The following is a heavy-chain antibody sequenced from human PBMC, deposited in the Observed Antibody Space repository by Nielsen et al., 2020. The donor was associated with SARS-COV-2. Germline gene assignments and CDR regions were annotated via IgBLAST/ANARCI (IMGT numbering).Heavy chain of an antibody. J-gene: IGHJ6*03. V-gene: IGHV1-18*04. CDR1: GYTFTSYG. Sequence: ASVKVSCKASGYTFTSYGISWVRQAPGQGLEWMGWISAYNGNTNYAQKLQGRVTMTRNTSISTAYMELSSLRSEDTAVYYCARMGKYNWKDIHYYMDVWGKGTTVTVSS. D-gene: IGHD1-20*01. CDR2: ISAYNGNT. CDR3: ARMGKYNWKDIHYYMDV.